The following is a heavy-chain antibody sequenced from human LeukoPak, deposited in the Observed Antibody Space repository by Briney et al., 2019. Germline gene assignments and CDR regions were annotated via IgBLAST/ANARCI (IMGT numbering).Heavy chain of an antibody. V-gene: IGHV3-11*01. J-gene: IGHJ1*01. D-gene: IGHD2-2*02. CDR2: ISTDGSHI. Sequence: PGGSLRLSCAASGFTFSDYYMSWIRQAPGKGLEWVSFISTDGSHINYADSVKGRFTISRDNAKKSVYLQMNSLRAEDTAVYYCVRYCSSTDCYIGSAEDFQHWGQGTLVTVST. CDR3: VRYCSSTDCYIGSAEDFQH. CDR1: GFTFSDYY.